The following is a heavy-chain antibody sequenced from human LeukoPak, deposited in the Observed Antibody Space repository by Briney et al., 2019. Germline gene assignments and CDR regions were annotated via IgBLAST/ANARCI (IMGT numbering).Heavy chain of an antibody. J-gene: IGHJ4*02. CDR2: ISSSSSYI. Sequence: GGSLRLSCTTSGFTFSTYWMNWVRQAPGKGLEWVSSISSSSSYIYYADSVKGRFTISRDNAKNSLYLQMNSLRAEDTAVYYCASTPGVEQWLVHDYWGQGTLVTVSS. V-gene: IGHV3-21*01. CDR1: GFTFSTYW. CDR3: ASTPGVEQWLVHDY. D-gene: IGHD6-19*01.